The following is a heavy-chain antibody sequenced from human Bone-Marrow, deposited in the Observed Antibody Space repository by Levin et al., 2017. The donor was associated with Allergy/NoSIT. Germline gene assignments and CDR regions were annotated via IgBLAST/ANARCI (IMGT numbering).Heavy chain of an antibody. V-gene: IGHV3-53*01. CDR1: GFTVSSNY. CDR3: ARDLSIAVAGGVYYYYGMDV. J-gene: IGHJ6*02. Sequence: GGSLRLSCAASGFTVSSNYMSWVRQAPGKGLEWVSVIYSGGSTYYADSVKGRFTISRDNSKNTLYLQMNSLRAEDTAVYYCARDLSIAVAGGVYYYYGMDVWGQGTTVTVSS. D-gene: IGHD6-19*01. CDR2: IYSGGST.